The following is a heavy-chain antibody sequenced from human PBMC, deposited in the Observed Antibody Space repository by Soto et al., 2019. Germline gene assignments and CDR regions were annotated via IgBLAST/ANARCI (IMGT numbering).Heavy chain of an antibody. D-gene: IGHD6-13*01. CDR1: GGSISSGGYY. V-gene: IGHV4-31*03. CDR3: ARATIAAAGQGGYY. CDR2: IYYSGST. Sequence: PSETMSLTCTVSGGSISSGGYYWIWIRQHPGKGLEWIGYIYYSGSTYYNPSLKSRVTISVDTSKNQFSLKLSSVTAADTAVYYCARATIAAAGQGGYYWGQGTLVTVSS. J-gene: IGHJ4*02.